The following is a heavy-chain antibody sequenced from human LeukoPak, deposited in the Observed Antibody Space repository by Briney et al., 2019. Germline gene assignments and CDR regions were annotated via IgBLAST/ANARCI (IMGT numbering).Heavy chain of an antibody. CDR2: INPSGGST. CDR3: ARAVVRGVHDH. V-gene: IGHV1-46*01. D-gene: IGHD3-10*01. Sequence: ASVKVSCKASGYTFTSYYMHWVRQAPGQGLEWMGMINPSGGSTSYAQKFQGRVTMTRDTSTSTVYMELSSLRSEDTAVYYCARAVVRGVHDHWGQGTLVTVSS. J-gene: IGHJ4*02. CDR1: GYTFTSYY.